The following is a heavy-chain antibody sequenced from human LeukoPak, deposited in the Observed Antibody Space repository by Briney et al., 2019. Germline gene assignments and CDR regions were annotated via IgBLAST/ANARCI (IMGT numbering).Heavy chain of an antibody. CDR2: MNPNSGYT. CDR1: GYTFTSYD. CDR3: ARVSYYYYFYIDV. Sequence: GASVKVSCKASGYTFTSYDINWVRQATGQGLEWMGWMNPNSGYTDYAQQFQGRVTITRNTSISTAYMELSSLRSEDTAVYYCARVSYYYYFYIDVWGKGTTVTVSS. V-gene: IGHV1-8*01. J-gene: IGHJ6*03.